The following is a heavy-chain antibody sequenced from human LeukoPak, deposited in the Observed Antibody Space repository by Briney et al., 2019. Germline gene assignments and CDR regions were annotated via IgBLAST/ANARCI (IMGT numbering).Heavy chain of an antibody. CDR1: GGSTSSSLYY. D-gene: IGHD3-10*01. CDR2: IYYSGNT. CDR3: ARDRVRGLDY. Sequence: SETLSLTCTVSGGSTSSSLYYWAWIRQPPGKGLEWIGSIYYSGNTYYNPSLKSRVTISLDTSMNQFSLKVTSVTAADTAVYYCARDRVRGLDYWGQGTLVTVSS. V-gene: IGHV4-39*07. J-gene: IGHJ4*02.